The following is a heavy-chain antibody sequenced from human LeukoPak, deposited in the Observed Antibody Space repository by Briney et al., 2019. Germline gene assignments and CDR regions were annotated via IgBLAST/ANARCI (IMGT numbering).Heavy chain of an antibody. D-gene: IGHD3-10*01. CDR1: GYTFTSYG. V-gene: IGHV1-69*05. CDR2: LIPIFGTA. CDR3: AMVRGEGPHQSLDFDY. Sequence: GASVKVSCKASGYTFTSYGISWVRQAPGQGLEWMGGLIPIFGTANYAQKFQGRVTITRNTSISTAYMELSSLRSEDTAVYYCAMVRGEGPHQSLDFDYWGQGTLVTASS. J-gene: IGHJ4*02.